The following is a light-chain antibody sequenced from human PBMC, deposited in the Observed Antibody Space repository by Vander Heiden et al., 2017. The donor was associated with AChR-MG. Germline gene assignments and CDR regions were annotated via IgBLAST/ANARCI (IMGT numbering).Light chain of an antibody. Sequence: QSVLTQPPSASETPGQRVTISCSGSSSNIGSNTVNWYQHLPGTAPKLLIYSNHQRPSGVPDRFSGSKSGTSASLAISGLQSEDEADYYCAAWDDSLNGPVFGGGTKLTVL. V-gene: IGLV1-44*01. CDR2: SNH. J-gene: IGLJ2*01. CDR1: SSNIGSNT. CDR3: AAWDDSLNGPV.